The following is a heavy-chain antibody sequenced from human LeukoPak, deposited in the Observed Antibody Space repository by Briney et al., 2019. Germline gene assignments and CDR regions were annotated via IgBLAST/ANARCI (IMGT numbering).Heavy chain of an antibody. CDR1: GYTFTGYY. Sequence: ASVKVSCKASGYTFTGYYMHWVRQAPGQGLEWMGWINPNSGGTNYAQKFQGRVTMTTDTSTSTAYMELRSLRSDDAAVYYCARFNRRGYSGYDADYWGQGTLVTVSS. CDR3: ARFNRRGYSGYDADY. CDR2: INPNSGGT. J-gene: IGHJ4*02. D-gene: IGHD5-12*01. V-gene: IGHV1-2*02.